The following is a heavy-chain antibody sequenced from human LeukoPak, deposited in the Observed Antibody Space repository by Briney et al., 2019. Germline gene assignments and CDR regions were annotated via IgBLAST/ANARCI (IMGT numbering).Heavy chain of an antibody. CDR1: GYTFTGYY. CDR3: AKTFQRLDYDFWSGYYPVYFDY. V-gene: IGHV1-2*02. J-gene: IGHJ4*02. Sequence: VASVKVSCKASGYTFTGYYMHWVRQAPGQGLEWMGWINPNSGGTNYAQKFQGRVTMTTDTSISTAYMELSRLRSDDTTVYYCAKTFQRLDYDFWSGYYPVYFDYWGQGTLVTVSS. D-gene: IGHD3-3*01. CDR2: INPNSGGT.